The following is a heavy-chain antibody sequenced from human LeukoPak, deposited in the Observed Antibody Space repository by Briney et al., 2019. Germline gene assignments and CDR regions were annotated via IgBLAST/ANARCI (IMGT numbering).Heavy chain of an antibody. Sequence: SETLSLTCTVSGGSISSSSYYWGWIRQPPGKGLEWIGRIYYSGSTYYNPSLKSRVTISVDTSKNQLSLKLSSVTAADTAVYYCARQTVRGVMFYWGQGTLVTVSS. CDR2: IYYSGST. V-gene: IGHV4-39*01. CDR3: ARQTVRGVMFY. CDR1: GGSISSSSYY. J-gene: IGHJ4*02. D-gene: IGHD3-10*01.